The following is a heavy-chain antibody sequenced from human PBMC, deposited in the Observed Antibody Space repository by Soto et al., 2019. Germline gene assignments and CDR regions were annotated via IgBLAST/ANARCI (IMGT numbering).Heavy chain of an antibody. CDR2: SYYSGST. Sequence: QVQLQESGPGLVKPSETLSLTCTVSGGSISSYYWSWIRQPPGKGLEWIGYSYYSGSTNYNPSLKSRVTISVDTSKNQFSLKLSSVTAADTAVYYCARHRANDYFDYWGQGTLVTVSS. CDR3: ARHRANDYFDY. V-gene: IGHV4-59*08. J-gene: IGHJ4*02. CDR1: GGSISSYY.